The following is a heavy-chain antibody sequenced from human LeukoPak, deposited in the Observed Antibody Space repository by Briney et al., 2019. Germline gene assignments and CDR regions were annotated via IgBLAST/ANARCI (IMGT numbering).Heavy chain of an antibody. CDR1: GGSISSYY. D-gene: IGHD3-3*01. Sequence: PSETLSLTCTVSGGSISSYYWSWIRQPAGKGLEWIGRIYTSGSTNYNPSLKSRVTMSVDTSKNQFSLKLSSVTAADTAVYYCARGRGTIFGVVSQDYMDVWGKGTTVTVSS. CDR2: IYTSGST. J-gene: IGHJ6*03. CDR3: ARGRGTIFGVVSQDYMDV. V-gene: IGHV4-4*07.